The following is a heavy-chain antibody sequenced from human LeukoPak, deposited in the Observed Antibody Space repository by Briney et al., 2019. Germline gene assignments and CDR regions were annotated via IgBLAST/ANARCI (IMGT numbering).Heavy chain of an antibody. J-gene: IGHJ4*02. D-gene: IGHD5-24*01. CDR3: ARELDGYNSTPLDY. CDR2: TYYRSKWYN. Sequence: TSQTLSLTCAISGDSVSTNSVAWNWIRQSPSRGLEWLGRTYYRSKWYNDYAVCVKSRITINPDTSKNQISLQLKSVTPEDTAAYYCARELDGYNSTPLDYWGQGTLVTVSS. V-gene: IGHV6-1*01. CDR1: GDSVSTNSVA.